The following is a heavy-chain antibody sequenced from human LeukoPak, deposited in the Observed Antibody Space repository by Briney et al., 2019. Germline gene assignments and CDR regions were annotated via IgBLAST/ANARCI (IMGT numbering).Heavy chain of an antibody. CDR2: INHSGST. CDR1: GGSFSGYY. D-gene: IGHD3-16*02. Sequence: SETLSLTCAVYGGSFSGYYWSWIRQPPGKGLEWIGEINHSGSTNYNPSLKSRVTISVDTSKNQFSLKLSSVTAADTAVYYCAGGFYDYVWGSYRHIDYWGQGTLVTVSS. CDR3: AGGFYDYVWGSYRHIDY. V-gene: IGHV4-34*01. J-gene: IGHJ4*02.